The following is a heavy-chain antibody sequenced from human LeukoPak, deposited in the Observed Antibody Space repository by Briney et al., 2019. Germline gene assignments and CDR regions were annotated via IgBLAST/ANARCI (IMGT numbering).Heavy chain of an antibody. V-gene: IGHV4-4*07. CDR2: IYTSGST. J-gene: IGHJ3*02. D-gene: IGHD3-22*01. Sequence: SETLSLTCTVSGGSISSYYWSWIRQPAGKGLEWIGRIYTSGSTNYNPSLKSRVTMSVDTSKYQFSLKLSSVTAADTAVYYCARTQREYYYDSSGAIDAFDIWGQGTMVTVSS. CDR1: GGSISSYY. CDR3: ARTQREYYYDSSGAIDAFDI.